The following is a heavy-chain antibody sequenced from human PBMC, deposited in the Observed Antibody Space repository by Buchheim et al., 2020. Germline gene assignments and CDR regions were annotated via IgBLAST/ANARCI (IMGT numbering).Heavy chain of an antibody. V-gene: IGHV1-2*04. Sequence: QVQLVQSGAEVKKPGASVKVSCKASGYTFTGYYMHWVRQAPGQGLEWMGWINPNSGGTNYAQEFQGWVTMTRDTSISTAYMELSRLRSDDTAVYYCARARYSSSWSPSDYWGQGTL. CDR3: ARARYSSSWSPSDY. CDR1: GYTFTGYY. D-gene: IGHD6-13*01. J-gene: IGHJ4*02. CDR2: INPNSGGT.